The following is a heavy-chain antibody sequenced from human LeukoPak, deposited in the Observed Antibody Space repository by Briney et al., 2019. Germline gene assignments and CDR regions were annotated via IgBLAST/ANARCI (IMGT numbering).Heavy chain of an antibody. CDR1: GFTFSSYA. CDR2: ISATGGNT. D-gene: IGHD6-13*01. CDR3: AKDSYSKGDF. Sequence: GESLRLSCAASGFTFSSYAMSWVRQAPGKGLEWVSGISATGGNTDHADSVKGRFTISRDNSKDTLYLQMNSLRAEDTAVYYCAKDSYSKGDFWGQGVLVTVSS. V-gene: IGHV3-23*01. J-gene: IGHJ4*02.